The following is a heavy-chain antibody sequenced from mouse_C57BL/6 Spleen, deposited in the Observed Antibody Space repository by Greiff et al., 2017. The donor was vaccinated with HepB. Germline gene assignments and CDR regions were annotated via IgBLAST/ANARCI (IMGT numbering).Heavy chain of an antibody. Sequence: EVQLQESGGDLVKPGGSLKLSCAASGFTFSSYGMSWVRQTPDKRLEWVATISSGGSYTYYPDSVKGRFTISRDNAKNTLYLQMSSLKSEDTAMYYCARRDDYGGAMDYWGQGTSVTVSS. CDR2: ISSGGSYT. CDR1: GFTFSSYG. D-gene: IGHD2-4*01. J-gene: IGHJ4*01. V-gene: IGHV5-6*01. CDR3: ARRDDYGGAMDY.